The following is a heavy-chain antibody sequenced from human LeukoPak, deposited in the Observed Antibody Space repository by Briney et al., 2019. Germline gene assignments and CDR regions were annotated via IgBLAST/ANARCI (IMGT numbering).Heavy chain of an antibody. CDR3: ARGGYGHNMDV. J-gene: IGHJ6*03. V-gene: IGHV3-74*01. D-gene: IGHD3-10*01. CDR2: IKKAGIDT. CDR1: GFMFSNYY. Sequence: PGGSLRLSCVGSGFMFSNYYMYWVRQAPGKGLVWVSRIKKAGIDTIYADSVKGRFTVSRDNAKNTVYLQMSSLRAEDTAVYYCARGGYGHNMDVWGEGTTVTVSS.